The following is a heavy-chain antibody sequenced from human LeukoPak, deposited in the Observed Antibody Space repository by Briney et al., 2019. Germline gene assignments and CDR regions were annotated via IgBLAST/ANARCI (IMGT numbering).Heavy chain of an antibody. Sequence: VASVKVSCKASGGTFSSYAISWVRQAPGQGLEWMGRIIPIFGTANYAQKFQGRVTITTDESTSTAYMELSSLRSEDTAVYYCARDEATGSIVGAFDAFDIWGQGTMVTVSS. CDR3: ARDEATGSIVGAFDAFDI. D-gene: IGHD1-26*01. J-gene: IGHJ3*02. CDR1: GGTFSSYA. V-gene: IGHV1-69*05. CDR2: IIPIFGTA.